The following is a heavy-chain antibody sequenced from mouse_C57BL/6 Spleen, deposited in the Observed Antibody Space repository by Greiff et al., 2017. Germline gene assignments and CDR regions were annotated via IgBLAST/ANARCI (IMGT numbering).Heavy chain of an antibody. CDR3: ERITGTELYAMDY. J-gene: IGHJ4*01. CDR1: GYTFTSYG. CDR2: IYPRSGNT. V-gene: IGHV1-81*01. D-gene: IGHD4-1*01. Sequence: VQLVESGAELARPGASVKLSCKASGYTFTSYGISWVKQRTGQGLEWIGEIYPRSGNTYYNEKFKGKATLTADKSSSTAYMEIRSLTSEDTAVYFCERITGTELYAMDYWGQGTSVTVSS.